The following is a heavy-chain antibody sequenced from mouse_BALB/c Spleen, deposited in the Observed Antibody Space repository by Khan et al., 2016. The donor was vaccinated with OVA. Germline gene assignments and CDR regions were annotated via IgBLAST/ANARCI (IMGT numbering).Heavy chain of an antibody. CDR1: GYTLTDYG. Sequence: QIQLVQSGPELKKPGETVKISCKASGYTLTDYGMNWVKQAPGKGLKWMGWINTYTGETTYADDFEGRFAFSLETSASTAYLQINNLKTEDTATYFCSRSNGNYWFAYWGQGTLVTVSA. J-gene: IGHJ3*01. CDR3: SRSNGNYWFAY. CDR2: INTYTGET. D-gene: IGHD2-1*01. V-gene: IGHV9-3-1*01.